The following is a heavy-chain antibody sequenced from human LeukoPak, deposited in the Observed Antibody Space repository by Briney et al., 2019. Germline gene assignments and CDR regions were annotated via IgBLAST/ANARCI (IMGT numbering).Heavy chain of an antibody. CDR2: ISGSGGST. D-gene: IGHD3-3*01. CDR3: AKDQITILGVALAGAFDI. CDR1: GFTFSSYA. V-gene: IGHV3-23*01. Sequence: GASLRLSCAASGFTFSSYAMSWVRQAPGEGLEWVSAISGSGGSTYYADSVKGRFTISRDNSKNTLYLQMNSLRAEDTAVYYCAKDQITILGVALAGAFDIWGQGTMVTVSS. J-gene: IGHJ3*02.